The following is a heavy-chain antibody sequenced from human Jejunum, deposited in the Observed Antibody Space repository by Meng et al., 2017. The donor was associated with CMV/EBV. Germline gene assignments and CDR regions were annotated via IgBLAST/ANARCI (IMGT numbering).Heavy chain of an antibody. CDR1: GYTFTSYP. CDR2: INTDNGDT. Sequence: QVQLVQSGAGVKKRGASVKISCKASGYTFTSYPMHWVRQAPGQSLEWMGWINTDNGDTRFSQHLQGRVTISTDTSATTAYMELSSLRLDDTAIYYCATNAFDYWGQGTLVTVSS. D-gene: IGHD2-8*01. CDR3: ATNAFDY. J-gene: IGHJ4*02. V-gene: IGHV1-3*04.